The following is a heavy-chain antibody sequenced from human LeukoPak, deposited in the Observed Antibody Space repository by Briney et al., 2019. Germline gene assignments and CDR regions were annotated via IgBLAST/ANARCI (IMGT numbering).Heavy chain of an antibody. CDR3: ATIRGYCSGGRCHSDWYFDL. CDR2: IYYSGTT. CDR1: GGSVSSASYY. Sequence: SETLSLTCTVSGGSVSSASYYWGWIRQPPGKGLEWIGYIYYSGTTNYNPSLKSRVTVSVDTSKNQFYLRLTSVTAADTAVYYCATIRGYCSGGRCHSDWYFDLWGRGTLVTVSS. V-gene: IGHV4-61*01. D-gene: IGHD2-15*01. J-gene: IGHJ2*01.